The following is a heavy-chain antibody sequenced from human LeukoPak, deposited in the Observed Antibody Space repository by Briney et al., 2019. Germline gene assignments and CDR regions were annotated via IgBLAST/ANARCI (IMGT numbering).Heavy chain of an antibody. J-gene: IGHJ3*02. CDR2: IYYSGRT. D-gene: IGHD3-22*01. CDR3: ARQDSGWAFDI. V-gene: IGHV4-59*01. CDR1: GGSISSYY. Sequence: PSETLSLTCTVSGGSISSYYWSWIRQPPGKGLEWIGYIYYSGRTNYNPSLKSRVTISVDTSKNQFSLKLSSVTAADTAVYYCARQDSGWAFDIWGQGTMVTVSS.